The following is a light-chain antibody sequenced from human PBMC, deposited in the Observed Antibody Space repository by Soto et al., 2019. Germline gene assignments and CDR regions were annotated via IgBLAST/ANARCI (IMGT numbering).Light chain of an antibody. Sequence: QSALTQPASVSGSPGQSITISCTGTSSNVGSYNLVSWYQQHPGKAPKLIIYEGSKRPSGISNRFSGYKYGNTASLTISGLQAEDDADYYCCSFAGTITYVFGTGTKVTVL. J-gene: IGLJ1*01. CDR3: CSFAGTITYV. CDR1: SSNVGSYNL. CDR2: EGS. V-gene: IGLV2-23*01.